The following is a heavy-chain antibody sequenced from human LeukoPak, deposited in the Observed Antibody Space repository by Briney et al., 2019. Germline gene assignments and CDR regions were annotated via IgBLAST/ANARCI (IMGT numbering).Heavy chain of an antibody. CDR3: ARVLVTMVRGVGAWFDP. CDR2: IYYSGST. CDR1: GGSISSYY. D-gene: IGHD3-10*01. V-gene: IGHV4-59*01. Sequence: SETLSLTCTVSGGSISSYYWSWIRQPPGKGLEWIGYIYYSGSTNYNPSLKSRVTISVDTSKNQFSLKLSSVTAADTAVYYCARVLVTMVRGVGAWFDPWAREPWSPSPQ. J-gene: IGHJ5*02.